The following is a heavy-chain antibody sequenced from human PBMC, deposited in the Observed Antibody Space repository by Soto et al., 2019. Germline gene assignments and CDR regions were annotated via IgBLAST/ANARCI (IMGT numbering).Heavy chain of an antibody. CDR2: ISGSGGST. CDR1: GFTFSSYA. Sequence: PGGSLRLSCAASGFTFSSYAMSWVRQAPGKGLEWVSAISGSGGSTYYADSVKGRFTISRDNSKNTLYLQMNSLRAEDTAVYYCAKDSHQWLSKSPMTKDVWGKGTTVTVSS. CDR3: AKDSHQWLSKSPMTKDV. V-gene: IGHV3-23*01. J-gene: IGHJ6*04. D-gene: IGHD6-19*01.